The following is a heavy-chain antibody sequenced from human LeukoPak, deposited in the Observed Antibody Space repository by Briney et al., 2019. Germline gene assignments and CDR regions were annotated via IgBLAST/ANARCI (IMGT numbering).Heavy chain of an antibody. D-gene: IGHD4-17*01. CDR1: GFTFSSYS. CDR3: AREHKSMTTVTTGFDY. J-gene: IGHJ4*01. CDR2: ISDSSSYI. Sequence: PGGSLRLSCAASGFTFSSYSMNWVRQAPGKGLEWVSSISDSSSYIYYADSVKGRFIISRDNAKNSLYLQMNSLRAEDSALYYCAREHKSMTTVTTGFDYWGQGTLVTVSS. V-gene: IGHV3-21*01.